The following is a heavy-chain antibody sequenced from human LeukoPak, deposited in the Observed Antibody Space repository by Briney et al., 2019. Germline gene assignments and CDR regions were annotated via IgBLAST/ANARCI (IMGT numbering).Heavy chain of an antibody. CDR2: INPNSGGT. V-gene: IGHV1-2*02. Sequence: ASVKVSCKASGGTFSSYAIRWVRQAPGQGLEWMGWINPNSGGTNYAQKFQGRVTMTRDTSISTAYMELSSLRSEDTAVYYCAGGTLEWFQYPEYNWFDPWGQGTLVTVSS. J-gene: IGHJ5*02. CDR3: AGGTLEWFQYPEYNWFDP. D-gene: IGHD3-3*01. CDR1: GGTFSSYA.